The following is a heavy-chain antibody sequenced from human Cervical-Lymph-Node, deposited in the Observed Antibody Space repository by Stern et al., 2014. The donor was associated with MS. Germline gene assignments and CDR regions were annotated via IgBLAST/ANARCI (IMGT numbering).Heavy chain of an antibody. CDR2: IYYSGST. Sequence: QVQLQESGPGLVKPSETLSLTCTVSGGSISGYYCIWIRQPPGKGLEWIGYIYYSGSTNYNPSLKSRASISVDTSKNQFSLKLSSLTPADTAVYYCARAKGRFDGDYVMFDYWGQGTLVTVSS. CDR1: GGSISGYY. J-gene: IGHJ4*02. D-gene: IGHD4-17*01. CDR3: ARAKGRFDGDYVMFDY. V-gene: IGHV4-59*01.